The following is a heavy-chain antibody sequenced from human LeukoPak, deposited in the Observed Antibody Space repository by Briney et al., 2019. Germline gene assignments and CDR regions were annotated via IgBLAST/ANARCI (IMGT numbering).Heavy chain of an antibody. V-gene: IGHV3-21*01. CDR2: ISSGSSYI. CDR1: GFTFNSYS. D-gene: IGHD1-26*01. CDR3: ARQVGVDDAFDI. J-gene: IGHJ3*02. Sequence: GGSLRLSCAASGFTFNSYSMNWVRQAPGKGLEWVSSISSGSSYIFYADSVKGRFTISRDNAKNSLYLQMNSLRAEDTAVYYCARQVGVDDAFDIWGQGTMVTVSS.